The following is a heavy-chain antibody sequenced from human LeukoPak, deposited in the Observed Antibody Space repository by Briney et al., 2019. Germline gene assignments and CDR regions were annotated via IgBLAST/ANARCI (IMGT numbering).Heavy chain of an antibody. V-gene: IGHV3-21*01. CDR3: AARGVVISNDAFDI. CDR2: ISSSNYI. CDR1: GFTFRTYS. Sequence: GGSLRLSCAASGFTFRTYSMNWVRQAPGKGLEWVSSISSSNYIYYADSVKGRFTISRDNAKNSLYLQMNSLRAEDAAVYYCAARGVVISNDAFDIWGQGTMVTVSS. D-gene: IGHD3-22*01. J-gene: IGHJ3*02.